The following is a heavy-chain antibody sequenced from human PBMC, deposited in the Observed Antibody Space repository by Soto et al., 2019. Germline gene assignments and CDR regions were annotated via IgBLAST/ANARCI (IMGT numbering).Heavy chain of an antibody. CDR2: ISYDGSNK. D-gene: IGHD5-18*01. J-gene: IGHJ4*02. V-gene: IGHV3-30*18. CDR1: GFTVSSYG. CDR3: AKDRGYSYGFFDY. Sequence: GGSLRLSCAASGFTVSSYGMHWVRQAPGKGLEWVAVISYDGSNKYYADSVKGRFTISRDNSKNTLYLQMNSLRAEDTAVYYCAKDRGYSYGFFDYWGQGT.